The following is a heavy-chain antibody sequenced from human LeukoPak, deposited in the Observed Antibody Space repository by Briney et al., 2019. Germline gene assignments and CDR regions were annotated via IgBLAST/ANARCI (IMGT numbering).Heavy chain of an antibody. V-gene: IGHV5-51*01. Sequence: GESLKISCKGSGYSFTSYWIGWVRQMPGKGLEWMGIIYPGDSDTRYSPSFQGQVTISADKSISTAYQQWSSLKASDTAMYYCARLCSVVAASNWFDPWGQGTLVTVSS. D-gene: IGHD2-15*01. CDR2: IYPGDSDT. J-gene: IGHJ5*02. CDR1: GYSFTSYW. CDR3: ARLCSVVAASNWFDP.